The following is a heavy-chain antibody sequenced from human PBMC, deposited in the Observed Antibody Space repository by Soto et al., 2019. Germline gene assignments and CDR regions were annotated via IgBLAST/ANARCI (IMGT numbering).Heavy chain of an antibody. Sequence: ASVKVSCKASGYTFTSYGISWVRQAPGQGFEWMGWISAYNGNTNYAQKLQGRVTMTTDTSTSTAYMELRSLRSDDTAVYYCARDRRAVRGVINSASWFDPWGQGTLVTVSS. J-gene: IGHJ5*02. D-gene: IGHD3-10*01. CDR2: ISAYNGNT. V-gene: IGHV1-18*01. CDR3: ARDRRAVRGVINSASWFDP. CDR1: GYTFTSYG.